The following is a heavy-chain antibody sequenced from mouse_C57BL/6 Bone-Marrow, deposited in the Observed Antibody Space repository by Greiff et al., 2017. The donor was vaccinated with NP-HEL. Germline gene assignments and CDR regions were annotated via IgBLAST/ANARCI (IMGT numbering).Heavy chain of an antibody. V-gene: IGHV1-52*01. Sequence: QVQLQQPGAELVRPGSSVKLSCKASGYTFTSYWMHWVKQRPIQGLEWIGNIDPSDSETHYNQKFKDKATLTVDKSYSTAYMQLSSLTSEDSAVYYCASAGRWLRDYFDYGGQGTTLTVSS. CDR1: GYTFTSYW. J-gene: IGHJ2*01. CDR2: IDPSDSET. D-gene: IGHD2-2*01. CDR3: ASAGRWLRDYFDY.